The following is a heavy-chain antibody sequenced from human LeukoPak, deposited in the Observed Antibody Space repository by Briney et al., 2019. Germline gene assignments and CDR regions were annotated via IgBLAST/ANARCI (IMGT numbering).Heavy chain of an antibody. D-gene: IGHD1-26*01. CDR2: IYYSGST. J-gene: IGHJ4*02. Sequence: KPSETLSLTCTVSSGSISSYYWSWIRQPPGKGLEWIGYIYYSGSTNSNPSLKSRVTISVDTSKNQFSLKLSSVTAADTAVYYCARVKREPTFDYWGQGTLVTVSS. V-gene: IGHV4-59*08. CDR3: ARVKREPTFDY. CDR1: SGSISSYY.